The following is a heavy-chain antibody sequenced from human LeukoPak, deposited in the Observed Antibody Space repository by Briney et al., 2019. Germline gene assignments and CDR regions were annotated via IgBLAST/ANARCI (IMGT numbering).Heavy chain of an antibody. D-gene: IGHD2-2*01. CDR1: GFTFSSYA. CDR3: AKGGSASSYYYMDV. CDR2: IIASGGST. J-gene: IGHJ6*03. Sequence: PGGSLRLSCAASGFTFSSYALSWVRQAPGKGLEWVSSIIASGGSTFYADSVKGRFAISRDNSKNTLYLHMNSLRAEDTAVYYCAKGGSASSYYYMDVWGKGTSVTVSS. V-gene: IGHV3-23*01.